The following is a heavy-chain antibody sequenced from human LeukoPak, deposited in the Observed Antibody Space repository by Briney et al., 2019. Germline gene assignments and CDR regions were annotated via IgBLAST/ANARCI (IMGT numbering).Heavy chain of an antibody. CDR3: ARAAPVSSGCHWWFDP. CDR2: IIPILGIA. V-gene: IGHV1-69*04. J-gene: IGHJ5*02. CDR1: GGTFSSYA. Sequence: GSSVKVSCKASGGTFSSYAISWVRQAPGQGLEWMGRIIPILGIANYAQKFQGRVTITADKSTSTAYMELSSLRSEDTAVYYCARAAPVSSGCHWWFDPWGQGTLVTVSS. D-gene: IGHD6-19*01.